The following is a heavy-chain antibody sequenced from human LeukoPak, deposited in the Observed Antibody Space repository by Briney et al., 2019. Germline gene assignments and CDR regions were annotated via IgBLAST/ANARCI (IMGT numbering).Heavy chain of an antibody. D-gene: IGHD1/OR15-1a*01. CDR2: IYYSGSI. CDR3: ARDRGKLNKDAMDI. V-gene: IGHV4-59*01. J-gene: IGHJ3*02. CDR1: GGSISSYY. Sequence: SETLSLTCTVSGGSISSYYWSWIRQPPGKGLEWIGYIYYSGSITYNPSLRSRVTISVDTSKNQFSLKLNSVTAADTAVYYCARDRGKLNKDAMDIWGQGTMVTVSS.